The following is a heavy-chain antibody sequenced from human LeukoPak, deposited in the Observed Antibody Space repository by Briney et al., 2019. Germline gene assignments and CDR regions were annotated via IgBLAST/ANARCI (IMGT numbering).Heavy chain of an antibody. J-gene: IGHJ6*02. Sequence: GGSLRLSCAASEFIFSSCDMNWVRQAPGKGLEWISYISSSRNTVKYADSVKGRFTISRDSAKNSLSLQMNSLRAEDTAVYYCAREDTYGYTYYGMDVWGQGTTVTVSS. CDR3: AREDTYGYTYYGMDV. CDR1: EFIFSSCD. V-gene: IGHV3-48*03. D-gene: IGHD5-18*01. CDR2: ISSSRNTV.